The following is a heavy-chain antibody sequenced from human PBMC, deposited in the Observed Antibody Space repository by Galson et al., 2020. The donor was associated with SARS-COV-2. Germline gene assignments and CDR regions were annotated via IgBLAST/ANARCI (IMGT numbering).Heavy chain of an antibody. CDR2: ISYSGRT. D-gene: IGHD2-21*02. CDR1: GGSISSNGYF. CDR3: ARRGYAPGDQ. J-gene: IGHJ4*02. Sequence: SETLSLTCTVSGGSISSNGYFWGWIRQPPGKGLEYIGTISYSGRTSYSPSLKTRVTISADTSKNQFSLKVNSVTAADTAGYYCARRGYAPGDQGGQGALVNVSS. V-gene: IGHV4-39*01.